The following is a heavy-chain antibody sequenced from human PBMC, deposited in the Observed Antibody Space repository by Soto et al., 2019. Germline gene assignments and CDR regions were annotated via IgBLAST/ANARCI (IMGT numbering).Heavy chain of an antibody. D-gene: IGHD3-10*01. CDR1: GFTFSSYG. CDR3: AKAGYYYGSGSYSNREADAGY. V-gene: IGHV3-30*18. CDR2: ISYDGSNK. Sequence: GGSLRLSCAASGFTFSSYGMHWVRQAPGKGLEWVAVISYDGSNKYYADSVKGRFTISRDNSKNTLYLQMNSLRAEDTAVYYCAKAGYYYGSGSYSNREADAGYWGQGTLVTVSS. J-gene: IGHJ4*02.